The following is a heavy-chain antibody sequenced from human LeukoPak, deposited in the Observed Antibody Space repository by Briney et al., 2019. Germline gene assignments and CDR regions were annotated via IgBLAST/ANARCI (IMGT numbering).Heavy chain of an antibody. D-gene: IGHD5-24*01. Sequence: PGGSLRLSCAASGFTVSSNYMSWVRQAPGKGLEGVSVIYSGGSTYYADSVKGRFTISRDNSKNTLYLQMNSLRAGDTAVYYCARDYREKGFDPWGQGTLVTVSS. V-gene: IGHV3-53*01. CDR1: GFTVSSNY. J-gene: IGHJ5*02. CDR3: ARDYREKGFDP. CDR2: IYSGGST.